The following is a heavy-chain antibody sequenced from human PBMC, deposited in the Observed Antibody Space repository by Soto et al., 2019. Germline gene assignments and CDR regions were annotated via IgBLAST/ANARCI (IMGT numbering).Heavy chain of an antibody. CDR1: DGSMRPYY. V-gene: IGHV4-59*08. D-gene: IGHD3-3*01. J-gene: IGHJ4*02. Sequence: QVQLQESGPGLVKPSETLSLTCTVYDGSMRPYYWSWIREPPGKGLEWIGYISYSGSTNFHPSLESRVTMSLDTSTNRFSLSLRSATAADTAVYYCARSRSGVSNGVIRAFDYWGQGARVTVSS. CDR3: ARSRSGVSNGVIRAFDY. CDR2: ISYSGST.